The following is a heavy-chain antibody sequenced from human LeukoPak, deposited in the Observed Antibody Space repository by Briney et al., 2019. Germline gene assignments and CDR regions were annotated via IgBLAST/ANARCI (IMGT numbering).Heavy chain of an antibody. CDR3: ARQYYDFWRNYYFDY. CDR1: GYSFTSNW. V-gene: IGHV5-51*01. D-gene: IGHD3-3*01. J-gene: IGHJ4*02. CDR2: IYPGDSDT. Sequence: GESLKISCKGSGYSFTSNWIGWVRQMPGKGLEWMGIIYPGDSDTRYSPSFQGQVTISADKSISTAYLQWSSLKASDTAMYYCARQYYDFWRNYYFDYWGQGTLVTVSS.